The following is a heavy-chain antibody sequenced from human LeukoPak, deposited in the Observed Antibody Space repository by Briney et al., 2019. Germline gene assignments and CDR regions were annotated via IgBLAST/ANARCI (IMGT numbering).Heavy chain of an antibody. Sequence: PGGPLRLSCAASGFTFSRFGMHWVRQAPGKGLEWVAVIWYDGSNKYYADFVKGRFTISRDNSKNTLYLEMNSLRAEDTAVYYCARDYYYDSSGYWDYYFDNWGQGTLVSVSS. V-gene: IGHV3-33*01. CDR3: ARDYYYDSSGYWDYYFDN. J-gene: IGHJ4*02. CDR1: GFTFSRFG. D-gene: IGHD3-22*01. CDR2: IWYDGSNK.